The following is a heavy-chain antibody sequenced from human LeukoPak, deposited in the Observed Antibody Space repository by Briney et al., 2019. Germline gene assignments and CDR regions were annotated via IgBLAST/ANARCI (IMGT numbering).Heavy chain of an antibody. CDR3: ARYGGSYYRHAFDI. D-gene: IGHD1-26*01. CDR2: IYASGST. CDR1: GGSISSGSYY. V-gene: IGHV4-61*02. Sequence: SETLSLTCTVSGGSISSGSYYWSWIRQPAGKGLEWIGRIYASGSTNYNPSLKSRVTISVDTSKNQFSLKLSSVTAADTAVYYCARYGGSYYRHAFDIWGQGTMVTVSS. J-gene: IGHJ3*02.